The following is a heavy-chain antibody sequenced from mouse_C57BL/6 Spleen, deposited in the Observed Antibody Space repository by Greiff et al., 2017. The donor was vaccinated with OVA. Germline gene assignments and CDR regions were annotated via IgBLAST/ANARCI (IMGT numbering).Heavy chain of an antibody. CDR1: GYSFTGYF. J-gene: IGHJ3*01. V-gene: IGHV1-20*01. CDR2: INPYNGDT. D-gene: IGHD2-4*01. CDR3: ARSDDYDGAWFAY. Sequence: EVQLQQSGPELVKPGDSVKISCKASGYSFTGYFMNWVMQSHGKSLEWIGRINPYNGDTFYNQKFKGKATLTVDKSSSTARMELRSLTSEDAAVYYCARSDDYDGAWFAYWGQGTLVTVSA.